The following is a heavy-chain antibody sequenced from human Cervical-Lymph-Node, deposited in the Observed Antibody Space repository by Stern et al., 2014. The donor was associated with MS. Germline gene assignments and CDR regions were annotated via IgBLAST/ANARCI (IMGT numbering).Heavy chain of an antibody. D-gene: IGHD2-15*01. V-gene: IGHV1-18*04. CDR1: GYTFTSYG. CDR2: ISPNNGNP. CDR3: ARNGGPEVRVAAIPFDY. Sequence: QVQLVQSGAEVKKPGASVKVSCKASGYTFTSYGISWVRQAPGQGLEWMGWISPNNGNPTYAQKLQGRITMTTDTTSSTAYMELRSLRSDDTAVYYCARNGGPEVRVAAIPFDYWGQGTLVTVSS. J-gene: IGHJ4*02.